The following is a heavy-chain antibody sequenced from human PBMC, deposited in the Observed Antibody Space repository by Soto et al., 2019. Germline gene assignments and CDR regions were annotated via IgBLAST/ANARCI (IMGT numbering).Heavy chain of an antibody. CDR2: ISGSGRTI. J-gene: IGHJ5*02. CDR3: ARLPFPWGWFDP. V-gene: IGHV3-11*01. Sequence: QVPLVESGGGLVKPGGSLRLSCAASGIVFSDYMSWVRQAPGKGLEWLSYISGSGRTIYSADSVKGRFTISRDNATNSLYLQMNNVGTEDKAVYYCARLPFPWGWFDPWGQGTLVTVSS. D-gene: IGHD3-16*01. CDR1: GIVFSDY.